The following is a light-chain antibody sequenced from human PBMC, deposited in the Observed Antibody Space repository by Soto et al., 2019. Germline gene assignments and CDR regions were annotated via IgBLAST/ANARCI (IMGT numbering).Light chain of an antibody. CDR2: GDS. J-gene: IGLJ3*02. Sequence: QSVLTQPPSVSGAPGQRGTISCTGSSSNIGAGYNVHWYQQVPGTAPKLLIYGDSNRPSGVPDRFSGSKSGTSASLAMTGLRAEDEAEYYCQSYDSSLSGWLFGGGTKVTVL. CDR1: SSNIGAGYN. V-gene: IGLV1-40*01. CDR3: QSYDSSLSGWL.